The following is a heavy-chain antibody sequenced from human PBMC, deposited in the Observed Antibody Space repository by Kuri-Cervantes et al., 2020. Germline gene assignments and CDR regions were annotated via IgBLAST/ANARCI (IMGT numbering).Heavy chain of an antibody. D-gene: IGHD3-10*01. V-gene: IGHV1-24*01. J-gene: IGHJ6*03. CDR2: FDPEDGET. CDR3: ARVKSSITMVQGVIITSSPHYYMDV. CDR1: GYTLTELS. Sequence: ASVKVSCKVSGYTLTELSMHWVRQAPGKGLEWMGGFDPEDGETIYAQKFQGRVTMTEDTSTDTAYMELSSLRSEDTAVYYCARVKSSITMVQGVIITSSPHYYMDVWGKGTRSPSP.